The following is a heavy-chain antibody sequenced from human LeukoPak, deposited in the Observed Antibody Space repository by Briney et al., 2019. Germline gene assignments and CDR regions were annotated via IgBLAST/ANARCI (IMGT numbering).Heavy chain of an antibody. V-gene: IGHV1-2*02. CDR3: ARGIAAPGGRWFDP. Sequence: GASVKASCKASGYTFTDYYMHWVRQAPGRGLEWMGWINPNSGGTNYAQQFQGRVTMTRDTSISTTYMELSNLRSDDTAVYYCARGIAAPGGRWFDPWGQGTLVTVSS. D-gene: IGHD6-13*01. J-gene: IGHJ5*02. CDR2: INPNSGGT. CDR1: GYTFTDYY.